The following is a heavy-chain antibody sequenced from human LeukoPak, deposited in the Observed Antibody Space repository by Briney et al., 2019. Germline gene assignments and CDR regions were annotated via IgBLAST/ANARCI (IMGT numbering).Heavy chain of an antibody. CDR2: ISSSSSTI. CDR3: ARDGDYYDSSGFPKY. J-gene: IGHJ4*02. D-gene: IGHD3-22*01. V-gene: IGHV3-48*01. Sequence: PGGSLRLSCAASGFTFSSYSMNWVRQAPGKGLEWVSYISSSSSTIYYADSVKGRFTISRDNAKNSLYLRMNSLRAEDTAVYYCARDGDYYDSSGFPKYWGQGTLVTVSS. CDR1: GFTFSSYS.